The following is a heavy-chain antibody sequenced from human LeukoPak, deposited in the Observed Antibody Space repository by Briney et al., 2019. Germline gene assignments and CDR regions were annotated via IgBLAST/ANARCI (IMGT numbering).Heavy chain of an antibody. CDR2: ISASTSYI. V-gene: IGHV3-21*01. Sequence: GGSLRLSCAASGFTFSSYSMNWVRQAPGKGLEWVSSISASTSYIYYADSVKGRFTISRNNAKNSLYLQMNSLRAEDTAVYYCARAPPRFDSSGYYPDYWGQGTLVTVSS. D-gene: IGHD3-22*01. CDR3: ARAPPRFDSSGYYPDY. CDR1: GFTFSSYS. J-gene: IGHJ4*02.